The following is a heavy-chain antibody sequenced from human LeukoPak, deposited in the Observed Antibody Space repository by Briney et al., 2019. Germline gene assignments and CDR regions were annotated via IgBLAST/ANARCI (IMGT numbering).Heavy chain of an antibody. D-gene: IGHD1-26*01. CDR2: LSSSSSYI. CDR3: ARYRFVVGATDSFDM. CDR1: GFTFSSYS. V-gene: IGHV3-21*01. Sequence: PGGSLRLSCAASGFTFSSYSMNWVRPAPGEGLEWVSSLSSSSSYIYYADSVKGRFTISRDNAKNSLYLQMNSLRAEDTAVYYCARYRFVVGATDSFDMWGQGTTVTVSS. J-gene: IGHJ3*02.